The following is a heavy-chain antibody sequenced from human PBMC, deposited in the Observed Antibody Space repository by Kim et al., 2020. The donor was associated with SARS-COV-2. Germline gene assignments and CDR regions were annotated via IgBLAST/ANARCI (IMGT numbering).Heavy chain of an antibody. CDR2: INHSGST. V-gene: IGHV4-34*01. CDR1: GGSFSGYY. D-gene: IGHD4-17*01. CDR3: ARGRTVTTFYYYYGMDV. Sequence: SETLSLTCAVYGGSFSGYYWSWIRQPPGKGLEWIWEINHSGSTNYNPSLKSRVTISVDTSKNQFSLKLSSVTAADTAVYYCARGRTVTTFYYYYGMDVWGQGTTVTVSS. J-gene: IGHJ6*02.